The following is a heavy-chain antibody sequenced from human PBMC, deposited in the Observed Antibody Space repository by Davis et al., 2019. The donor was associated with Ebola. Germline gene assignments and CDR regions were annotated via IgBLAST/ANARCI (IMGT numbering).Heavy chain of an antibody. Sequence: ASVKVSCKASGYTFIGRYIHWVWQAPGQGLQWMGWINSNNGDTDYVQTFQGRVIMTRDTSTNTAYMELTTLRSDDTAIYYCATDSETSPLLHWGQGTLVTVSS. J-gene: IGHJ1*01. V-gene: IGHV1-2*02. CDR2: INSNNGDT. CDR3: ATDSETSPLLH. CDR1: GYTFIGRY. D-gene: IGHD3-22*01.